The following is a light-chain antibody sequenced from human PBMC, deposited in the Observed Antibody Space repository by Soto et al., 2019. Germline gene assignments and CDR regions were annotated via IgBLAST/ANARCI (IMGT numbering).Light chain of an antibody. CDR1: QSISVH. CDR3: QQSYITPYT. Sequence: DIQMTQSPSSLSASVGDTVTITCRASQSISVHLNWYQQKGGKVPKLLIYAASNLYSGVPSRFSGSGSKTDFALTISSLQPEDFATSYCQQSYITPYTFGQGTRLEIK. J-gene: IGKJ2*01. CDR2: AAS. V-gene: IGKV1-39*01.